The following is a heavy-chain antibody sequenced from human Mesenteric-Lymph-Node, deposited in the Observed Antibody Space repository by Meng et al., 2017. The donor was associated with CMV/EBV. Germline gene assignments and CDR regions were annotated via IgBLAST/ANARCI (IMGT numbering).Heavy chain of an antibody. V-gene: IGHV4-59*02. Sequence: SETLSLTCTVSGGSVSSYYWSWIRQPPGKGLEWIGYMYYSGSTYYNPSLKSRVTISVDTSKNQFSLKLSSVTAADTAVYYCARDPDSSSWYVWFDPWGQGTLVTVS. J-gene: IGHJ5*02. CDR3: ARDPDSSSWYVWFDP. D-gene: IGHD6-13*01. CDR1: GGSVSSYY. CDR2: MYYSGST.